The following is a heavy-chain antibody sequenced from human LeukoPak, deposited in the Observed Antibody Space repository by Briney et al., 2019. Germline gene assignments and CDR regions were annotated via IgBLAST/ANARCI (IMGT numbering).Heavy chain of an antibody. CDR2: ISSSGSTI. D-gene: IGHD1-26*01. V-gene: IGHV3-48*03. J-gene: IGHJ6*03. CDR3: ARYSGSYYYYYYYYMDV. CDR1: GFTFSSYE. Sequence: GGSLRLSRAASGFTFSSYEMNWVRQAPGKGLEWVSYISSSGSTIYYADSVKGRFTISRDNAKNSLYLQMNSLRAEDTAVYYCARYSGSYYYYYYYYMDVWGKGTTVTISS.